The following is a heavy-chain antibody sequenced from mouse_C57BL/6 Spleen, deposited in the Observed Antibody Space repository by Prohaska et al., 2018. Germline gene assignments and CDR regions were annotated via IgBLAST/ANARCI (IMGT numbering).Heavy chain of an antibody. CDR1: GFNIKDDY. CDR3: TTGVESPYWYFDV. Sequence: EVQLQQSGAELVRPGASVKLSCTASGFNIKDDYMHWVKQRPEQGLEWIGWIDPENGDTEYASNFQGKATITADTSSNTAYLQLSSLTSEDTAVYYSTTGVESPYWYFDVWGTGTTVKVSS. J-gene: IGHJ1*03. V-gene: IGHV14-4*01. CDR2: IDPENGDT. D-gene: IGHD1-1*01.